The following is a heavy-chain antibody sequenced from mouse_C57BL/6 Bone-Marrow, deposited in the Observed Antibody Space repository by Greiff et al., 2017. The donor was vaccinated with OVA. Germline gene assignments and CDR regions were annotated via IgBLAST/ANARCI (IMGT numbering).Heavy chain of an antibody. CDR3: ARELFYYYGSMYYFDY. CDR1: GYTFTSYG. V-gene: IGHV1-81*01. CDR2: IYPRSGNT. Sequence: QVQLKQSGAELARPGASVKLSCKASGYTFTSYGISWVKQRTGQGLEWIGEIYPRSGNTYYNEKFKGKATLTADKSSSTAYMELRSLTSEDSAVYFCARELFYYYGSMYYFDYWGQGTTLTVSS. D-gene: IGHD1-1*01. J-gene: IGHJ2*01.